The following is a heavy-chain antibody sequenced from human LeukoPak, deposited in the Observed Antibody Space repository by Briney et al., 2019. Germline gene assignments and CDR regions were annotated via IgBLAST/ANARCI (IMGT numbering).Heavy chain of an antibody. CDR3: ARAGWFDP. Sequence: PSETLSLTCTVSGYSISSGYYWGWIRQPPGKGLEWIGSIYHSGSTYYNPSLKSRVTISVDTSKNQFSLKLSSVTAADTAVYYCARAGWFDPWGQGTLVTVSS. V-gene: IGHV4-38-2*02. CDR1: GYSISSGYY. CDR2: IYHSGST. J-gene: IGHJ5*02.